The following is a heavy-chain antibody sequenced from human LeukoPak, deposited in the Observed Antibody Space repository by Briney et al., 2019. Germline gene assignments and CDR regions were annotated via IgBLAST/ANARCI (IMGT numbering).Heavy chain of an antibody. CDR2: IYSGGST. CDR3: ARDKVDRGEYSSGWYGGDYYYYMDV. D-gene: IGHD6-19*01. J-gene: IGHJ6*03. V-gene: IGHV3-66*01. Sequence: SGGSLRLSCVAFGFTVSSNYMNWVRQAPGKGLEWVSVIYSGGSTYYADSVKGRFTISRDNSKNTLYLQMNSLTAEDTAVYYCARDKVDRGEYSSGWYGGDYYYYMDVWGKGTTVTVSS. CDR1: GFTVSSNY.